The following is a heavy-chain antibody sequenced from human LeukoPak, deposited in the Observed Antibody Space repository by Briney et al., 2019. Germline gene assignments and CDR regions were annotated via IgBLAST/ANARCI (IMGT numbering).Heavy chain of an antibody. CDR1: GYTFTSYD. J-gene: IGHJ5*02. D-gene: IGHD6-13*01. CDR3: ARGDKQLVFKRRKGGFDP. CDR2: MNPNSGNT. V-gene: IGHV1-8*03. Sequence: GASVKVSCKASGYTFTSYDINWVRQATGQGLEWMGWMNPNSGNTGYAQKFQGRVTITRNTSISTAYMELSSLRSEDTAVYYCARGDKQLVFKRRKGGFDPWGQGTLVTVSS.